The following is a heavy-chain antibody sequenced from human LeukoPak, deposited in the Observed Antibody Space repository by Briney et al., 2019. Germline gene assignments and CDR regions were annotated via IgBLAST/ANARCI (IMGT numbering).Heavy chain of an antibody. V-gene: IGHV3-23*01. Sequence: PGGSLRLSCVASGFTFSSYAMSWVRQAPGKGLEWVSAISGSSGNTHYADSVKGRFTISRDNSKNTLYLQMNSLRAEDTAVYYCARLAVAGPYYFDYWGQGTLVTVSS. J-gene: IGHJ4*02. CDR2: ISGSSGNT. CDR3: ARLAVAGPYYFDY. D-gene: IGHD6-19*01. CDR1: GFTFSSYA.